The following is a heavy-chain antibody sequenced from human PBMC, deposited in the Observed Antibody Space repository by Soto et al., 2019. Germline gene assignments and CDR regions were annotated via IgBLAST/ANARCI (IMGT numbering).Heavy chain of an antibody. Sequence: GGSLRLSCAASGFTFSSYSMNWVRQAPGKGLEWVSSISSSSSYIYYADSVKGRFTISRDNAKNSLYLQMNSLRAEDTAVYYCARPKDIVLMVGWYGMDVWGQGTTVTVSS. D-gene: IGHD2-8*01. V-gene: IGHV3-21*01. J-gene: IGHJ6*02. CDR1: GFTFSSYS. CDR3: ARPKDIVLMVGWYGMDV. CDR2: ISSSSSYI.